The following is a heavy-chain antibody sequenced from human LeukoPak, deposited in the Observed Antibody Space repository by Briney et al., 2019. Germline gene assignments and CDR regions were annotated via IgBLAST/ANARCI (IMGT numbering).Heavy chain of an antibody. CDR1: GYTFTSYG. Sequence: ASVKVSCKASGYTFTSYGISWVRQAPGQGLEWMGWISAYNGNTNYAQKLQGRVTMTTDTSTSTAYMELRSLRSDDTAVYYCARGRPPYSSGWSNYWYFDLWGRGTLVTVSS. CDR3: ARGRPPYSSGWSNYWYFDL. V-gene: IGHV1-18*01. D-gene: IGHD6-19*01. J-gene: IGHJ2*01. CDR2: ISAYNGNT.